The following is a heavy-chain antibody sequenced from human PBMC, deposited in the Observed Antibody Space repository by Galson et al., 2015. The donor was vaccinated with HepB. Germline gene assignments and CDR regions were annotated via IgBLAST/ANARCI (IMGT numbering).Heavy chain of an antibody. CDR2: ISSSGSTI. V-gene: IGHV3-48*03. CDR1: GFTFSSYE. J-gene: IGHJ4*02. CDR3: AKDPPPLITGTEGY. Sequence: SLRLSCAASGFTFSSYEMNWVRQAPGKGLEWVSYISSSGSTIYYADSVKGRFTISRDNAKNSLYLQMNSLRAEDTAVYYCAKDPPPLITGTEGYWGQGTLVTVSS. D-gene: IGHD1-7*01.